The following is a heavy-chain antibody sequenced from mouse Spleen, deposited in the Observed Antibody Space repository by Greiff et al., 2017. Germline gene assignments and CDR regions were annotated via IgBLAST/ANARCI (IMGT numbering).Heavy chain of an antibody. V-gene: IGHV1-4*01. Sequence: QVQLKQAGAELARPGASVKMSCKASGYTFTSYTMHWVKQRPGQGLEWIGYINPSSGYTKYNQKFKDKATLTADKSSSTAYMQLSSLTSEDSAVYYCARFGYYGEVDYWGQGTTLTVSS. J-gene: IGHJ2*01. D-gene: IGHD2-13*01. CDR3: ARFGYYGEVDY. CDR1: GYTFTSYT. CDR2: INPSSGYT.